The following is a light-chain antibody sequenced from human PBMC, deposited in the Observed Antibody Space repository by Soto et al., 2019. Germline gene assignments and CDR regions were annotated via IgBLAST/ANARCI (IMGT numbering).Light chain of an antibody. V-gene: IGKV3-20*01. CDR2: GAS. J-gene: IGKJ5*01. CDR3: QQYGSAPRT. Sequence: IVLTQAPGTLSLSQGERATLSCRASQSVSSSYLAWYQQKPGQAPRLLIYGASSRATGIPDRFSGSGSGTDFTLTISRLEPEDFAVYYCQQYGSAPRTLGQGTRLAIK. CDR1: QSVSSSY.